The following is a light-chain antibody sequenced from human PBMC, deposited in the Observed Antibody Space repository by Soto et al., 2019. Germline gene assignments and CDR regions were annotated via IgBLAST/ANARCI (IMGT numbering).Light chain of an antibody. Sequence: EIKMTQSPATLSVSPGERATLSCRASQSVSNNVAWYQQKPGQAPRLLIYYASTRATGIPARFSGSGSGTEFTLTISSLQSEDFALYYCQQYNNWPPITFGQGTRLEIK. CDR1: QSVSNN. J-gene: IGKJ5*01. V-gene: IGKV3-15*01. CDR3: QQYNNWPPIT. CDR2: YAS.